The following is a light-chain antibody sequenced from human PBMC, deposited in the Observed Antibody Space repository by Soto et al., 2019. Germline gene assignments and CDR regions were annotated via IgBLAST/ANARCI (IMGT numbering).Light chain of an antibody. V-gene: IGKV3-15*01. CDR1: QSVSSN. CDR2: DAS. J-gene: IGKJ4*01. CDR3: QQYNNWPT. Sequence: EIVMTQSPATLSLSPGERATLSCRASQSVSSNLAWYQQKPGQAPRLLIYDASTRATGIPARFSGSGSGTEFTLTISRLPSEDFAVYYWQQYNNWPTFGGGTKVEIK.